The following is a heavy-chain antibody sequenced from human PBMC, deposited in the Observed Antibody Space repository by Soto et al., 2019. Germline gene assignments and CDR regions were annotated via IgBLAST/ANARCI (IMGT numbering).Heavy chain of an antibody. Sequence: PGGSLRLSCAASGFTFSSYAMHWVRQAPGKGLEWVAVISYDGSNKYYADSVKGRFTISRDNSKNTLYLQMNSLRAEDTAVYYCARDVGGGYDRSGYYIGGIFDPWGQGTLVTVSS. V-gene: IGHV3-30-3*01. CDR2: ISYDGSNK. J-gene: IGHJ5*02. D-gene: IGHD3-22*01. CDR3: ARDVGGGYDRSGYYIGGIFDP. CDR1: GFTFSSYA.